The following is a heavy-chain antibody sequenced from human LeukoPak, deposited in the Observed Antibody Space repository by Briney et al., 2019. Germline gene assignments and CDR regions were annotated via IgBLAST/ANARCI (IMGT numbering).Heavy chain of an antibody. J-gene: IGHJ4*02. Sequence: GGSLRLFCAASGFIFSNYGMHWVRQAPGKGLEWVAYLHNDETEIYYADSVKGRFTISRDNSKNTLYLQMSSLRDEDTAVYYCVKDTGRGDFWGQGTQVTVSS. V-gene: IGHV3-30*02. CDR1: GFIFSNYG. CDR2: LHNDETEI. D-gene: IGHD1-14*01. CDR3: VKDTGRGDF.